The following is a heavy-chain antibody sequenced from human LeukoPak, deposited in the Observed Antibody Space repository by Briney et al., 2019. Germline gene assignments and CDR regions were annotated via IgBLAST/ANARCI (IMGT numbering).Heavy chain of an antibody. D-gene: IGHD6-13*01. Sequence: SETLSLTCTVSGGSISSYYWSWIRQPPGKGLEWIGYIYYSGSTNYNPSLKSRVTTSVDTTKNQFSLKLSSVTAADTVVYYCARQGSWYGFFDYWGQGTLVTVSS. J-gene: IGHJ4*02. CDR2: IYYSGST. CDR3: ARQGSWYGFFDY. V-gene: IGHV4-59*08. CDR1: GGSISSYY.